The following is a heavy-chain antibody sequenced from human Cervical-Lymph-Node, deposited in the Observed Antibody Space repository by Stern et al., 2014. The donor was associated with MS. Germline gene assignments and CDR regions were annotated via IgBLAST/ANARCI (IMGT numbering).Heavy chain of an antibody. V-gene: IGHV3-9*01. CDR1: GFNFDDYA. CDR3: AKDRSSAAYYFDN. Sequence: LQPGRSLRLSCVASGFNFDDYAMHWVRQAPGKGLEWVSGISWNSVTIGYADSVRGRFTISRDRAKNSLYLQMNSLRADDTALYYCAKDRSSAAYYFDNWGQGTLVTVSS. CDR2: ISWNSVTI. J-gene: IGHJ4*02. D-gene: IGHD2-15*01.